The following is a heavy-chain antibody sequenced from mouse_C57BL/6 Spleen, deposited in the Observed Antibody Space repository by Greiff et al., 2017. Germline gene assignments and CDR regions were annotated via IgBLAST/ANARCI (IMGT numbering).Heavy chain of an antibody. CDR1: GYTFTSYW. V-gene: IGHV1-55*01. CDR3: ASLYDYSEAWFAY. CDR2: IYPGSGST. J-gene: IGHJ3*01. Sequence: QVQLQQSGAELVKPGASVKMSCKASGYTFTSYWITWVKQRPGQGLEWIGDIYPGSGSTNYNEKFKSKATLTVDTSSSPAYMQLSSLTSEDSAVYYCASLYDYSEAWFAYWGQGTLVTVSA. D-gene: IGHD2-4*01.